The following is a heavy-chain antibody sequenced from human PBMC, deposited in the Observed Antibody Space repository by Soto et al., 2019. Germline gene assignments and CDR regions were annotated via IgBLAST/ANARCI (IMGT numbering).Heavy chain of an antibody. D-gene: IGHD3-22*01. Sequence: EVQLVESGGDLVKPGRSLRLSCTASGFTFGDYAMSWFRQAPGKGLEWVGFIRSKAYGGTTEYAASVKGRFTISRDDSERIAYLQMNSLQTEDTAVYYCTRAYYYDSSGYYRYWGQGTMVTVAS. J-gene: IGHJ4*02. CDR3: TRAYYYDSSGYYRY. CDR2: IRSKAYGGTT. V-gene: IGHV3-49*05. CDR1: GFTFGDYA.